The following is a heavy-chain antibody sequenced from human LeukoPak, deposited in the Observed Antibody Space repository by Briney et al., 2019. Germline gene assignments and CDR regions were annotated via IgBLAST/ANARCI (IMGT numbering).Heavy chain of an antibody. J-gene: IGHJ6*03. CDR2: MNPNSGNT. V-gene: IGHV1-8*01. CDR3: AIRYGSGEKYYYYYYMDV. D-gene: IGHD3-10*01. CDR1: GCTFTSYD. Sequence: ASVKVSCKASGCTFTSYDINWVRQATGQGLEWMGWMNPNSGNTGYAQKFQGRVTMTRNTSISTAYMELSSLRSEDMAVYYCAIRYGSGEKYYYYYYMDVWGKGTTVTVSS.